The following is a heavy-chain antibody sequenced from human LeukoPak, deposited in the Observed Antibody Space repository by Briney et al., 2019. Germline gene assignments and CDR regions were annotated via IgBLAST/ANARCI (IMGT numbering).Heavy chain of an antibody. D-gene: IGHD6-19*01. CDR3: ATLVAVPVNY. V-gene: IGHV3-48*01. CDR2: INSGSTTI. Sequence: GGSLRLSCRGSGFTFRSYNMIWVRQSPGKGLEWVSSINSGSTTISYADSVKGRFTISRDDAKDSLYLQMNSLRAEDTAVYYCATLVAVPVNYGARGTWVP. CDR1: GFTFRSYN. J-gene: IGHJ4*02.